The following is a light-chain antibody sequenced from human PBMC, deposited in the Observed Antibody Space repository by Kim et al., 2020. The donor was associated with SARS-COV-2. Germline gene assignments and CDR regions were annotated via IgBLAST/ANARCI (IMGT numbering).Light chain of an antibody. CDR1: SLRSYY. CDR2: GKN. J-gene: IGLJ2*01. Sequence: SSELTQDPAVSVALGQTVRITCQGDSLRSYYASWYQQKPGHAPVLVIYGKNNRPSGIPDRFSGSSSGNTASLTITGAQAEDEADYYCNSRDSSGNHLVFGGGTQLT. CDR3: NSRDSSGNHLV. V-gene: IGLV3-19*01.